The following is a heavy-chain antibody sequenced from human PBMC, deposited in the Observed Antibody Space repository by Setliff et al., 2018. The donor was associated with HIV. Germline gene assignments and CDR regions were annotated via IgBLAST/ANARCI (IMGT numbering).Heavy chain of an antibody. V-gene: IGHV4-59*11. D-gene: IGHD3-16*01. Sequence: PSETLSLTCTVSGGSISSHFWSWIRQPPGKGLEWIGSIYYSGSTNYNPSLKSRVTISVVTSKNQFSLKLSSVTAADTAVYYCARGTLYYDYVWGTPFPFDYWGQGTLVTVPQ. CDR2: IYYSGST. CDR3: ARGTLYYDYVWGTPFPFDY. J-gene: IGHJ4*02. CDR1: GGSISSHF.